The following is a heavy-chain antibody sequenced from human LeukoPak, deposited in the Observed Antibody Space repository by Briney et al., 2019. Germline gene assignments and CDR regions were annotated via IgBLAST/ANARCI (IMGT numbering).Heavy chain of an antibody. Sequence: GGSLRLSCAASGFTLSDYYMSWIRQAPGKGLEWVSYISSSGSTIYYADSVKGRFTISRDNAKNSLYLQMNSLRAEDTAVYYCARFPPGGTTGDAFDIWGQGTMVTVSS. CDR3: ARFPPGGTTGDAFDI. D-gene: IGHD4-17*01. CDR1: GFTLSDYY. V-gene: IGHV3-11*04. CDR2: ISSSGSTI. J-gene: IGHJ3*02.